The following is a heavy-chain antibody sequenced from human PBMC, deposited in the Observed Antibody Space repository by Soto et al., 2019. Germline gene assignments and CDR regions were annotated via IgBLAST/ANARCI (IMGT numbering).Heavy chain of an antibody. D-gene: IGHD3-22*01. Sequence: ASVKVSCKASGYTFTTFGISWVRQAPGQGLEWMGWINAYNGYTNYAQKLEDRVTMTTATSTNTVYMELRSLKSDDTAIYYCARDRLRGYDSSGFYSWGQGTLVTVSS. V-gene: IGHV1-18*01. CDR1: GYTFTTFG. CDR3: ARDRLRGYDSSGFYS. J-gene: IGHJ4*02. CDR2: INAYNGYT.